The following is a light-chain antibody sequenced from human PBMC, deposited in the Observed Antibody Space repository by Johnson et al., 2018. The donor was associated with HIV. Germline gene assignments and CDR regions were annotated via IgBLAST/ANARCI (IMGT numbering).Light chain of an antibody. CDR1: SSNIGNNY. J-gene: IGLJ1*01. CDR2: DNN. Sequence: QSVLTQPPSVSAAPGQKVTISCSGSSSNIGNNYVSWYQQLPGTAPKLLIYDNNKRPSGIPDRFSGSKSGTSATLGINGLQTGDEADYYCGTWDSSLSAGPYVFGTGTKVTVL. V-gene: IGLV1-51*01. CDR3: GTWDSSLSAGPYV.